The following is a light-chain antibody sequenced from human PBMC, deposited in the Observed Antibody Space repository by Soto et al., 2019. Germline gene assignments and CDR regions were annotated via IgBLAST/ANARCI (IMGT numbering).Light chain of an antibody. Sequence: EVVLTQSPATLSLSPGERATLSCRASENVRTFVDWYQQKPGQAPRLLIHGASNRATGIPARFSGSGSGTDFTLTISNLEPEDFAVYYCQQYNNWPPFTFGPGTKVDIK. V-gene: IGKV3-11*01. CDR1: ENVRTF. CDR3: QQYNNWPPFT. CDR2: GAS. J-gene: IGKJ3*01.